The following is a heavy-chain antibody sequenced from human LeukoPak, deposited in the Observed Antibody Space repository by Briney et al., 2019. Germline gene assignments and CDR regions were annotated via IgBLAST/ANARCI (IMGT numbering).Heavy chain of an antibody. CDR2: IYYSGST. CDR3: ARDLNGSGWYSSSPNPFRAFDI. J-gene: IGHJ3*02. D-gene: IGHD6-13*01. CDR1: GGSISSSSYY. V-gene: IGHV4-39*07. Sequence: PSETLSLTCTVSGGSISSSSYYWGWIRQPPGKGLEWIGSIYYSGSTYYIPSLKSRVTISVDTSKNQFSLKLSSVTAADTAVYYCARDLNGSGWYSSSPNPFRAFDIWGQGTMVTVSS.